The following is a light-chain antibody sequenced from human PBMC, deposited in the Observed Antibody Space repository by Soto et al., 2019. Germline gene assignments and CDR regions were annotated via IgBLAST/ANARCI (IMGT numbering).Light chain of an antibody. CDR1: QSVSSY. Sequence: EIVLTQSPATLSLSPGERATLSCRASQSVSSYLAWYQQKPGQAPRLLIYDASNRATGIPARFSGSGSGTDFTLTISGLEPEDFAVYYCQQRSNWPPGCTFGQGTKLEIK. J-gene: IGKJ2*02. V-gene: IGKV3-11*01. CDR3: QQRSNWPPGCT. CDR2: DAS.